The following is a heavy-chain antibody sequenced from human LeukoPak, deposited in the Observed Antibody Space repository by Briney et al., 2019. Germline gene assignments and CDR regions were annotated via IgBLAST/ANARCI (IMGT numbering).Heavy chain of an antibody. CDR2: IYYSGST. CDR3: ARERYSYGPGYFDL. V-gene: IGHV4-59*12. Sequence: SETLSLTCTVSGGSISSYYWSWIRQPPGKGLEGIGYIYYSGSTNYNPSLKRRVTISVDTSKNQFSLKLSSVTAADTAVYYCARERYSYGPGYFDLWGRGTLVTVSS. CDR1: GGSISSYY. J-gene: IGHJ2*01. D-gene: IGHD5-18*01.